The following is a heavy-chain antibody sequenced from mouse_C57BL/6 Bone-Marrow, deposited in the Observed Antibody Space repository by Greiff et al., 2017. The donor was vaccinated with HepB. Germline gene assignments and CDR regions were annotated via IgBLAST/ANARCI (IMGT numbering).Heavy chain of an antibody. CDR1: GYTFTSYW. CDR3: ARSGGLRRVYYAMDY. Sequence: QVQLQHPGAELVKPGASVKMSCKASGYTFTSYWITWVKQRPGQGLEWIGDIYPGSGSTNYNEKFKSKATLTVDTSSSTAYMQLSSLTSEDSAVYYCARSGGLRRVYYAMDYWGQGTSVTVSS. J-gene: IGHJ4*01. D-gene: IGHD2-2*01. V-gene: IGHV1-55*01. CDR2: IYPGSGST.